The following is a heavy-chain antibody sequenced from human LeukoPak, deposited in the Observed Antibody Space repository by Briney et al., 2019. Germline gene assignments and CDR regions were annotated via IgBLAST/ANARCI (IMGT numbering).Heavy chain of an antibody. J-gene: IGHJ4*02. D-gene: IGHD1-14*01. CDR2: INAGNGNT. CDR3: ARDIFGTSRPSDY. CDR1: GYTFTSYA. V-gene: IGHV1-3*01. Sequence: ASVKVSCKASGYTFTSYAMHWVRQASGQRLEWMGWINAGNGNTKYSQKFQGRVTITRDTSATTAYMELSSLRSEDTAVYYCARDIFGTSRPSDYWGQGTLVTVSS.